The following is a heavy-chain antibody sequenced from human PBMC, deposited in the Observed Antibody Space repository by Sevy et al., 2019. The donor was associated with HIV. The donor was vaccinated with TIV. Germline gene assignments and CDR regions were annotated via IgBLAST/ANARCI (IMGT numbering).Heavy chain of an antibody. CDR2: ISYDGSNK. Sequence: GGSLRLSCAASGFTFSSYAMHWVRQAPGKGLEWVAVISYDGSNKYYADSVKGRFTISRDNSKNTLYLQMNSLRAEDTAVYYCARSRSYYDFWRGYGGYFDYWGQGTLVTVSS. CDR3: ARSRSYYDFWRGYGGYFDY. V-gene: IGHV3-30-3*01. CDR1: GFTFSSYA. D-gene: IGHD3-3*01. J-gene: IGHJ4*02.